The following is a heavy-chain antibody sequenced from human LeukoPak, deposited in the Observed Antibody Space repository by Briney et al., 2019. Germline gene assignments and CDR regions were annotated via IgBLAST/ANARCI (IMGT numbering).Heavy chain of an antibody. CDR1: GYSFTTYW. CDR2: IYPGDSDT. J-gene: IGHJ4*02. D-gene: IGHD4-17*01. CDR3: ARLMTTVSPRSFDF. V-gene: IGHV5-51*01. Sequence: GESLKISGKGSGYSFTTYWIGWVRQMPGKGLEWMGIIYPGDSDTRYSPSFRGQVTISTDKSINTAYLQWSSLKASDIAIYYCARLMTTVSPRSFDFWGQGTLVTVSS.